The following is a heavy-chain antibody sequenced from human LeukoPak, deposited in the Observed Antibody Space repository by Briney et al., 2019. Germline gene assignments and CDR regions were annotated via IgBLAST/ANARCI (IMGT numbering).Heavy chain of an antibody. J-gene: IGHJ3*02. V-gene: IGHV3-11*01. CDR1: GFTFSDYY. CDR2: ISSSGSTI. Sequence: GWSLRLSCAASGFTFSDYYMSWIRQAPGKGLEWVSYISSSGSTIYYADSVKGRFTISRDNAKNSLYLQMNSLRAEDTAVYYCARDSTPLEYSSGYYPDAFDIWGQGTMVTVSS. D-gene: IGHD3-22*01. CDR3: ARDSTPLEYSSGYYPDAFDI.